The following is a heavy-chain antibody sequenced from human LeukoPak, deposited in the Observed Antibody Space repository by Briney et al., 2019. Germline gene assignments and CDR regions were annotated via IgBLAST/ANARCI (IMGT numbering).Heavy chain of an antibody. CDR2: ISSSGSTI. V-gene: IGHV3-48*03. Sequence: PGGSLRLSCAASGCTFSSYEMNWVRQAPGKGLEWVSYISSSGSTIYYADSVKGRFTISRDNAKNSLYLQMNSLRAEDTAVYYCARSPQTYYDILTGYHPPHYFDYWGQGTLVTVSS. D-gene: IGHD3-9*01. J-gene: IGHJ4*02. CDR1: GCTFSSYE. CDR3: ARSPQTYYDILTGYHPPHYFDY.